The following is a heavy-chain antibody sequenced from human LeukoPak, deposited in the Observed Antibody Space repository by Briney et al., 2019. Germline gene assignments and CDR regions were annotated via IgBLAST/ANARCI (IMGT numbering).Heavy chain of an antibody. CDR1: GGSISSSSYS. D-gene: IGHD3-3*01. V-gene: IGHV4-39*07. CDR2: IYYSGST. CDR3: ARAKTYYDFWSGYFWFDP. J-gene: IGHJ5*02. Sequence: PSETLSLTCTVSGGSISSSSYSWGWIRQPPGKGLEWIGSIYYSGSTYYNPSLKSRVTISVDTSKNQFSLKLSSVTAADTAVYYCARAKTYYDFWSGYFWFDPWGQGTLVTVSS.